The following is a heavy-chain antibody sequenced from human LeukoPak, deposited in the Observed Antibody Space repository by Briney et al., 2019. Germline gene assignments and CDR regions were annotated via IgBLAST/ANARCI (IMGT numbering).Heavy chain of an antibody. V-gene: IGHV4-61*02. CDR2: IYTSGST. J-gene: IGHJ3*02. CDR1: GGSLSSGSYY. CDR3: ARAGSSSWYALAFDI. Sequence: SQTLSLTCTVSGGSLSSGSYYWRWIRQPAGKGLEWIGRIYTSGSTNYNPSLKSRVTISVDTSKNQFSLKLSSMTAADTAVYYCARAGSSSWYALAFDIWGQGTMVTVSS. D-gene: IGHD6-13*01.